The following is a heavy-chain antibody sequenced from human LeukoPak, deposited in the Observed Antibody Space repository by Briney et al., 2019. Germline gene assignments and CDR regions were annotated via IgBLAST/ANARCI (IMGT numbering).Heavy chain of an antibody. D-gene: IGHD3-3*01. CDR3: ARVRSGGYFDF. Sequence: GGSLRLSCAASGFTFSSYEMNWVRQAPGKGLEWVSYIRSSGSTMYYADSVKGRFTISRDNAKNSLFLQMNSLRAEDTAVYYCARVRSGGYFDFWGQGTLVTVSP. J-gene: IGHJ4*02. V-gene: IGHV3-48*03. CDR1: GFTFSSYE. CDR2: IRSSGSTM.